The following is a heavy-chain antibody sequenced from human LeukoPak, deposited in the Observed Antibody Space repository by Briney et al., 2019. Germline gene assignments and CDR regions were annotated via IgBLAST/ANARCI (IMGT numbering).Heavy chain of an antibody. V-gene: IGHV1-69*05. CDR2: IIPIFGTA. CDR3: ARAGAPTYSRFYYMDV. Sequence: GASVKVSCKASGGTFSSYAISWVRQAPGQGLEWMGGIIPIFGTANYAQKFQGRVTITTDESTSTAYMELSSLRSEDTAVYYCARAGAPTYSRFYYMDVWGKGTTVTVSS. D-gene: IGHD6-13*01. CDR1: GGTFSSYA. J-gene: IGHJ6*03.